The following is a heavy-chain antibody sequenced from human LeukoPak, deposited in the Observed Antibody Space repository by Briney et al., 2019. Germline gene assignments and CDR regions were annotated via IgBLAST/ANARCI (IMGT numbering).Heavy chain of an antibody. J-gene: IGHJ4*02. Sequence: PGGSLRLSCAASGFTFSSYWMHWVRQAPGKGLEWVSAISGSGGSTYSADSVKGRFTISRDNSKNTLYLQMNSLRAEDTAVYYCAKALSSSWTTRYFDYWGQGTLVTVSS. D-gene: IGHD6-13*01. CDR2: ISGSGGST. V-gene: IGHV3-23*01. CDR3: AKALSSSWTTRYFDY. CDR1: GFTFSSYW.